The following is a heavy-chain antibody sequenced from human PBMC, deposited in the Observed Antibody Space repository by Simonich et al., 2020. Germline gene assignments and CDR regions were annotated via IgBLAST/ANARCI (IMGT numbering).Heavy chain of an antibody. CDR3: ARDRDSGSYFDY. CDR2: IWYDGNNK. CDR1: GFTFSSYG. V-gene: IGHV3-33*01. D-gene: IGHD1-26*01. J-gene: IGHJ4*01. Sequence: QVQLVESGGGVVQPGRSLRLSCAASGFTFSSYGMHWVRQAPGKGLEWVAVIWYDGNNKYYADAVKGRFTISRDNSKNTLYLQMNSLRAEDTAVYYCARDRDSGSYFDYWGHGTLVTVSS.